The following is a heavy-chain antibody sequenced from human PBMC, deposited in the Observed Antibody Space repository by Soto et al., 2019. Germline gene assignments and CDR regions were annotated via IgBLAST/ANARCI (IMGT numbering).Heavy chain of an antibody. CDR1: GYTFTSYD. D-gene: IGHD4-17*01. J-gene: IGHJ4*02. CDR2: MNPNSGNT. Sequence: QVQLVQSGAEVKKPGASVKVSCKASGYTFTSYDINWVRQATGQGLEWMGWMNPNSGNTGYAQKFQGTVTMPRNTSKSTAYMDLSSLRSADTAVYYCARTLYGDNVDYWGQGTLVTVSS. V-gene: IGHV1-8*01. CDR3: ARTLYGDNVDY.